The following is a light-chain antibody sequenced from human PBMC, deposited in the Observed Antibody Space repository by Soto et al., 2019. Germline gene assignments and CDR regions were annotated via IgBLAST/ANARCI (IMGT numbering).Light chain of an antibody. CDR3: TSYTTNSTSV. V-gene: IGLV2-14*01. CDR1: SSDVGAYNY. CDR2: DVS. J-gene: IGLJ1*01. Sequence: QSVLTQPASVSGYPGQSITISCTGASSDVGAYNYVAWCQQHPGKGPKLLIYDVSNRPSGFSSRFSGSKSGNTASLTISGLRAEDVAEYFSTSYTTNSTSVFGTR.